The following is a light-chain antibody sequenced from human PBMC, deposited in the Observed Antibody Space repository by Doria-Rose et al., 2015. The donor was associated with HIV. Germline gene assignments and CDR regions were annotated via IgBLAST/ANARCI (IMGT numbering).Light chain of an antibody. Sequence: TQSPGTLSLSPAETATLSCRASQRVKSSYLAWYQQKPGQAPRLLIYDASASATGIPDRLSGSGSGTGFTLTISRLKPEDVAVYYCQQYGSTRGTCGQGTRLETK. V-gene: IGKV3-20*01. CDR3: QQYGSTRGT. CDR1: QRVKSSY. J-gene: IGKJ5*01. CDR2: DAS.